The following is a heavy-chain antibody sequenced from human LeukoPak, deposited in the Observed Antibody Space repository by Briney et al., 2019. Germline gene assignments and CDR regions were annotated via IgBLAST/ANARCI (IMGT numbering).Heavy chain of an antibody. J-gene: IGHJ4*02. D-gene: IGHD6-19*01. CDR3: AKDSSGWTNDY. CDR2: ISYDGSNK. V-gene: IGHV3-30*18. CDR1: GFTFSSYG. Sequence: GRSLRLSCAASGFTFSSYGMNWVRQAPGKGLEWVAVISYDGSNKYYADSVKGRFTISRDNSKNTLYLQMNSLRAEDTAVYYCAKDSSGWTNDYWGQGTLVTVSS.